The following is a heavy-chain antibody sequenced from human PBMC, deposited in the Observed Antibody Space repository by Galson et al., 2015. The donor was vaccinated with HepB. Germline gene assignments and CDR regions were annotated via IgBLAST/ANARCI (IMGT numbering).Heavy chain of an antibody. CDR2: INAGNGNT. CDR3: ARVMVGGYYYGSGSMWGLYFDY. J-gene: IGHJ4*02. D-gene: IGHD3-10*01. CDR1: GYTFTSYA. V-gene: IGHV1-3*01. Sequence: SVKVSCKASGYTFTSYAMHWVRQAPGQRLEWMGWINAGNGNTKYSQKFQGRVTITRDTSASTAYMELSSLRSEDTAVYYCARVMVGGYYYGSGSMWGLYFDYWGQGTLVTVSS.